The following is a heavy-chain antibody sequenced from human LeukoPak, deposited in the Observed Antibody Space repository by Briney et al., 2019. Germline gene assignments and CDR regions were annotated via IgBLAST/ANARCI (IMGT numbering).Heavy chain of an antibody. Sequence: PSETLSLTCTVSGGSVSSSSYYWGWIRQPPGKGLEWIGSIYYSGSTYYNPSLKGRVTISVDTSKNQFSLKLSSVTAADTAVYYCARRREIVVVIASRPFDYWGQGTLVTVSS. CDR2: IYYSGST. J-gene: IGHJ4*02. CDR1: GGSVSSSSYY. D-gene: IGHD3-22*01. V-gene: IGHV4-39*01. CDR3: ARRREIVVVIASRPFDY.